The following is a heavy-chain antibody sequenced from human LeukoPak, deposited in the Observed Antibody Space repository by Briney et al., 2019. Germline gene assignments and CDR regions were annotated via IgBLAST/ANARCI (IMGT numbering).Heavy chain of an antibody. CDR1: GFTFSSYS. J-gene: IGHJ4*02. Sequence: GGSLRLSCAVSGFTFSSYSMNWVRQAPGKGLEWVSSISSSSSYIYYADSVKGRFTISRDNAKNSLYLQMNSLRAEGTAVYYCARRAVAGGNYFDYWGQGTLVTVSS. CDR3: ARRAVAGGNYFDY. D-gene: IGHD6-19*01. V-gene: IGHV3-21*01. CDR2: ISSSSSYI.